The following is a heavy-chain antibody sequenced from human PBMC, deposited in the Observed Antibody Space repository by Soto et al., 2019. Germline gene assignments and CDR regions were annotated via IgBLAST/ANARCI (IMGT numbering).Heavy chain of an antibody. Sequence: GGSLRLSCAASGFDFRNYAMHWVRQSPGKGLEWVAAMSFDGNSKYFADSVKGRFKISRDTSKNTWSLEMESLGVEDSALYHCTRGRSMIANDDFEYWGQGTQVTVSS. CDR3: TRGRSMIANDDFEY. CDR1: GFDFRNYA. V-gene: IGHV3-30-3*01. D-gene: IGHD2-21*01. CDR2: MSFDGNSK. J-gene: IGHJ4*02.